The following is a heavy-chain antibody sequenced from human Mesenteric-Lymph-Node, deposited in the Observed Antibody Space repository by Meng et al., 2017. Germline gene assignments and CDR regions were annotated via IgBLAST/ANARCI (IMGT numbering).Heavy chain of an antibody. CDR1: GFTFSNYY. Sequence: GGSLRLSCAASGFTFSNYYMNWIRQAPGKGLEWLTSIKEDGSETYYVDSVKGRFTISRDNAKNSLYLQMNSLRAEDTAVYYCARASSSVYYYDSSGYYRFLDAFDIWGQGTMVTVSS. V-gene: IGHV3-7*01. J-gene: IGHJ3*02. CDR2: IKEDGSET. D-gene: IGHD3-22*01. CDR3: ARASSSVYYYDSSGYYRFLDAFDI.